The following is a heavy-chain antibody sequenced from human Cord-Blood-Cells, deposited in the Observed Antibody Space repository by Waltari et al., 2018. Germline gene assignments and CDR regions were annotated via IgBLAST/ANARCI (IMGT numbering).Heavy chain of an antibody. CDR3: ASKLTGDSAFDI. CDR2: ISSSSSYI. J-gene: IGHJ3*02. Sequence: EVQLVESGGGLVKPGGSLRLSCAASGFTFSSYSMNWVRQAPGKELEWVSSISSSSSYIYYADSVKGRFTISRDNAKNSLYLQMNSLRAEDTAVYYCASKLTGDSAFDIWGQGTMVTVSS. V-gene: IGHV3-21*01. D-gene: IGHD7-27*01. CDR1: GFTFSSYS.